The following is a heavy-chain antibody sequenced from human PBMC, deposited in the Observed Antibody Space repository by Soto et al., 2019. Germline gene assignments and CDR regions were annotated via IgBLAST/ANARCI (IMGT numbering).Heavy chain of an antibody. J-gene: IGHJ2*01. V-gene: IGHV4-59*11. D-gene: IGHD2-15*01. Sequence: QVQLQESGPGLVKSSETLSLTCTVSGGSITTHYWSWIRQPPGKGLEWIGFIYHSGITKYNPSLTSRVTISVAPSKNQSSLTLNSVTAADTAVYYCVRDLLMVGTPTEFFDLWGRGTLVPVSS. CDR1: GGSITTHY. CDR3: VRDLLMVGTPTEFFDL. CDR2: IYHSGIT.